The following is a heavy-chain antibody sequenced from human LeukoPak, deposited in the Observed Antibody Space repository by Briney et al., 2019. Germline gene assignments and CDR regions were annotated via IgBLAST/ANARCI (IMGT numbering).Heavy chain of an antibody. CDR1: GGSISSGSYY. CDR2: IYTSGST. V-gene: IGHV4-61*02. J-gene: IGHJ5*02. Sequence: SQTLSLTCTVSGGSISSGSYYWSCIRQPAGKGLEWIGRIYTSGSTNYNPSLKSRVTISVDTSKNQFSLKLSSVTAADTAVYYCARDRAAYCGGDCYPNWFDPWGQGTLVTVSS. D-gene: IGHD2-21*02. CDR3: ARDRAAYCGGDCYPNWFDP.